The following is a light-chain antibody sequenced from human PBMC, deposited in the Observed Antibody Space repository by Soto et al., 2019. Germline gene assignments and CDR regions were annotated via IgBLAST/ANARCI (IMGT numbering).Light chain of an antibody. CDR1: SSDVGGYDY. V-gene: IGLV2-14*01. Sequence: QSVLTQPASVSGSPGQSITISCTGTSSDVGGYDYVSWYRQHPGKAPKLVIYEVSNRPSGVSNRFSGSKSGNTASLTISGLQAEDEADYYCSSYTSTSTPYVFGTGTKVTV. CDR3: SSYTSTSTPYV. CDR2: EVS. J-gene: IGLJ1*01.